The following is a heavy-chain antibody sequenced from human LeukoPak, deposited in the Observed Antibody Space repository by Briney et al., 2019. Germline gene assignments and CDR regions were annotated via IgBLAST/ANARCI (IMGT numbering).Heavy chain of an antibody. J-gene: IGHJ5*02. CDR3: ACTSRPIDA. CDR1: GFTFSSYG. CDR2: IKGDGSGA. V-gene: IGHV3-74*01. D-gene: IGHD2-8*01. Sequence: PGGSLRLSCAASGFTFSSYGMHWVRQAPGKGLVWVSRIKGDGSGASYADSVKGRFTISRDNAKNTLYLEMNSLRGDDTAVYYCACTSRPIDAWGQGTLVTVSS.